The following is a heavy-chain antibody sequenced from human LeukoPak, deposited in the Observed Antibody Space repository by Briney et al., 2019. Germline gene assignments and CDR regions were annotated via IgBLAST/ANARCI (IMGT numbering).Heavy chain of an antibody. CDR1: GGSFSGYY. CDR2: INHSGST. D-gene: IGHD6-19*01. CDR3: ARLRIGAKASGWFLRPLYYFDY. Sequence: KPSETLSLTCAVYGGSFSGYYWSWIRQPPGKGLEWIGEINHSGSTNYNPSLKSRVTISVDTSKNQFSLKLSSVTAADTAVYYCARLRIGAKASGWFLRPLYYFDYWGQGTLVTVSS. J-gene: IGHJ4*02. V-gene: IGHV4-34*01.